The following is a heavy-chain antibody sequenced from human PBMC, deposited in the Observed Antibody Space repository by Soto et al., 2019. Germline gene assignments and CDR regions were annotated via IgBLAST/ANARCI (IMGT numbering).Heavy chain of an antibody. CDR2: IYYSGST. D-gene: IGHD3-22*01. V-gene: IGHV4-30-4*01. Sequence: SETLSLTCTVSGGSISSGDYYWSWIRQPPGKGLEWIGYIYYSGSTYYNPSLKSRVTISVDTSKNQFSLKLSSVTAADTAVYYCARVYIPLSLRADYYDSSGYYYFDYWGQGTLVTVSS. J-gene: IGHJ4*02. CDR3: ARVYIPLSLRADYYDSSGYYYFDY. CDR1: GGSISSGDYY.